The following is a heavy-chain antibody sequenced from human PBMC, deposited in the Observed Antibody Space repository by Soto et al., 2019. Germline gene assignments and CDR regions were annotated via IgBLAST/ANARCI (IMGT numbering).Heavy chain of an antibody. CDR1: SYTLTSYG. D-gene: IGHD3-22*01. CDR2: ISAYSSNT. Sequence: QVQLVQSGAEVKKPGASVKVSCKASSYTLTSYGIGWVRQAPGQGLEWMGWISAYSSNTKYAQKFQGRVTMTRETSTNTVYMELRSLRSDDSAVYFCAREYYDSSGYYAIWGQGTLVTVSS. CDR3: AREYYDSSGYYAI. J-gene: IGHJ4*02. V-gene: IGHV1-18*01.